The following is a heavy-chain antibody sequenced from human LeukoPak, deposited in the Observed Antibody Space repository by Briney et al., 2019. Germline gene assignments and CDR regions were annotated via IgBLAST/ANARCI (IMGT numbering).Heavy chain of an antibody. CDR2: IYTSGST. CDR1: GGSISSYY. Sequence: PSETLSLTCTVSGGSISSYYWSWIRQPAGKGLEWIGRIYTSGSTNYNPSLKSRVTMSVDTSKNQFSLKLSSVTAADTAVYYCATGTSRWYEDAFDIWGQGTMVTVSS. V-gene: IGHV4-4*07. CDR3: ATGTSRWYEDAFDI. D-gene: IGHD6-13*01. J-gene: IGHJ3*02.